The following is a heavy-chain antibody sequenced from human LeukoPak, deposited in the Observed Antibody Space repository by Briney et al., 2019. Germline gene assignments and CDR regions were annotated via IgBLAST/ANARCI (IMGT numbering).Heavy chain of an antibody. CDR2: FDPEENKR. Sequence: GASVKVSCKVSGYSLTEICIHWVRQAPGKGLEWMGGFDPEENKRIYAQKFKGRVTMTEDTSTDTAYMDMSTLTFEDTAVYYCAKGPPGTDNDWYFDLWGRGTLVTVSS. V-gene: IGHV1-24*01. D-gene: IGHD1-1*01. J-gene: IGHJ2*01. CDR3: AKGPPGTDNDWYFDL. CDR1: GYSLTEIC.